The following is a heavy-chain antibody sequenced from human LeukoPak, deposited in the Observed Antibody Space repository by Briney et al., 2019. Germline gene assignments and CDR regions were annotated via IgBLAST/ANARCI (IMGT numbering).Heavy chain of an antibody. Sequence: PGGSLRLSCVASGFIFDDSLMHWVRQVPGKGLEWVSLISRDGSTPYYADSVKGRFTISRDNSKNSLFLQMNSLTTEDTAVYYCAGDIRGNYFDSWGQGTLVTVSS. CDR2: ISRDGSTP. V-gene: IGHV3-43*01. CDR3: AGDIRGNYFDS. J-gene: IGHJ4*02. CDR1: GFIFDDSL. D-gene: IGHD3-16*01.